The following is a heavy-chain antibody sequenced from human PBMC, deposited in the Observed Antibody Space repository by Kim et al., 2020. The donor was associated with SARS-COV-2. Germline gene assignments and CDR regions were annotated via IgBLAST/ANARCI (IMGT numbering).Heavy chain of an antibody. CDR3: ARQDIVGATYYYGMDV. J-gene: IGHJ6*02. Sequence: LKSRVTISVDTSKNQFSLKLSSVTAADTAVYYCARQDIVGATYYYGMDVWGQGTTVTVSS. D-gene: IGHD1-26*01. V-gene: IGHV4-59*08.